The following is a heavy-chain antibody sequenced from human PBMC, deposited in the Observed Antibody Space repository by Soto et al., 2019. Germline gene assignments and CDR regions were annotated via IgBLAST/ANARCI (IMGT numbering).Heavy chain of an antibody. CDR3: AKNPGYYYDSTGYHFDY. Sequence: GGSLRLSCASAEFTFSNYAMSWVRQASGRGLEWVSAISYGGGTTYYADSVKGRFTISRDNSKNTLYLQMNSLRAEDTAVYYCAKNPGYYYDSTGYHFDYWGQGT. D-gene: IGHD3-22*01. CDR1: EFTFSNYA. CDR2: ISYGGGTT. J-gene: IGHJ4*02. V-gene: IGHV3-23*01.